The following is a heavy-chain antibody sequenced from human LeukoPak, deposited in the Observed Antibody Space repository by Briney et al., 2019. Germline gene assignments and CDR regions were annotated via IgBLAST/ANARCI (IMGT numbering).Heavy chain of an antibody. CDR3: GKLEGGYVSGPDY. J-gene: IGHJ4*02. V-gene: IGHV3-23*01. D-gene: IGHD5-12*01. CDR1: GFTFSSYA. CDR2: ISGSGGST. Sequence: GGSLRLSCAASGFTFSSYAMSWVRQAPGKGLEWVSAISGSGGSTYYADSVKGRFTISRDNSKNTLYLQMNSLRAEDTAVYYCGKLEGGYVSGPDYLGQGTLVTVSS.